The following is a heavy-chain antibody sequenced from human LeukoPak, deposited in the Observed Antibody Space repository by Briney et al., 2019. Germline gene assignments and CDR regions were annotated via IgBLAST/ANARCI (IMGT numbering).Heavy chain of an antibody. D-gene: IGHD3-10*01. J-gene: IGHJ4*02. CDR2: ISGNGGRT. V-gene: IGHV3-23*01. CDR3: AKDFGRNLGGPGY. Sequence: GGSLRLSCAASGFTFSSYAMSWVRQAPGGGLEWVSGISGNGGRTYYADSVKGRFAISRDDSKSTLYLQMNSLRGEDTAVYYCAKDFGRNLGGPGYWGRGTLVIVSS. CDR1: GFTFSSYA.